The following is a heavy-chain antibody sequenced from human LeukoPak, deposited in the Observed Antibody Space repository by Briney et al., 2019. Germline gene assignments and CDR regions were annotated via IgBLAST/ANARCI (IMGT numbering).Heavy chain of an antibody. D-gene: IGHD3-10*01. V-gene: IGHV3-48*01. CDR1: GFIFSTYS. J-gene: IGHJ6*02. Sequence: GGSLRLSCAASGFIFSTYSMNWVRQAPGKGLEWVSYISSIDSTIYYADSVQGRFTISRDNAKNSLYLLMNSLRAEDTAVYYCARIYGSGSPQYYYYYGMDVWGQGTTVTVSS. CDR3: ARIYGSGSPQYYYYYGMDV. CDR2: ISSIDSTI.